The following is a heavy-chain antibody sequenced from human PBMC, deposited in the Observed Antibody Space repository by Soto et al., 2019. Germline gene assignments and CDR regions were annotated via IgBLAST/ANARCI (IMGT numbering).Heavy chain of an antibody. D-gene: IGHD5-18*01. V-gene: IGHV3-23*01. CDR1: GFRFSSYD. J-gene: IGHJ4*02. CDR3: ARYRACLDY. CDR2: ISGGGDST. Sequence: PGGSLRLSCAASGFRFSSYDMSWVRQAPGKGLEWVSVISGGGDSTYYADSVKGRFTISRDNSKNTLYLQMNSLRAEDTAVYYCARYRACLDYWGQGTMVTAPQ.